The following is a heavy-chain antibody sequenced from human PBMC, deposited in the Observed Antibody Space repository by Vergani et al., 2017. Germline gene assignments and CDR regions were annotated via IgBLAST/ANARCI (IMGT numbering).Heavy chain of an antibody. J-gene: IGHJ4*02. CDR3: AGSKGNDYFDY. CDR2: IHYSGST. Sequence: QVQLQESGPGLVKPSETLSLTCTVSGGSISSYYWSWIRQPPGKGLEWIGYIHYSGSTNYNPSLKSRVTISVDTSKNQFSLKLSSVTAADTAVYYCAGSKGNDYFDYWGQGTLVTVSS. V-gene: IGHV4-59*01. CDR1: GGSISSYY. D-gene: IGHD2-2*01.